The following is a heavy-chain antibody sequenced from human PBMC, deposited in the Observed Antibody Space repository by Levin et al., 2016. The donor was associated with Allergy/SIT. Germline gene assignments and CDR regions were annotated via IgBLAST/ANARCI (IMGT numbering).Heavy chain of an antibody. CDR3: VKGARRDLWSGANWFDA. CDR2: SDPDGEV. J-gene: IGHJ5*02. Sequence: ASVKVSCKVSGNTLSELSIHWVRQPPGTGLEWMGGSDPDGEVVYAPKFQGRVTMTEDTSTDTAYMELRSLRSEDTALYFCVKGARRDLWSGANWFDAWGQGTLVTVSS. CDR1: GNTLSELS. V-gene: IGHV1-24*01. D-gene: IGHD3-3*01.